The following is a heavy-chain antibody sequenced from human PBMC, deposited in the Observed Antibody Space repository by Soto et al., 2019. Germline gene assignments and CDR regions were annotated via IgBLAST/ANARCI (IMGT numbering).Heavy chain of an antibody. CDR3: ARQDTDYYGSGSYGFDY. D-gene: IGHD3-10*01. CDR2: IYYSGST. CDR1: GGSISSGGYY. V-gene: IGHV4-31*03. Sequence: KPSETLSLTCTVSGGSISSGGYYWSWIRQHPGKGLEWIGYIYYSGSTYYNPSLKSRVTISVDTSKNQFSLKLSPVTAADTAVYYCARQDTDYYGSGSYGFDYWGQGTLVTVSS. J-gene: IGHJ4*02.